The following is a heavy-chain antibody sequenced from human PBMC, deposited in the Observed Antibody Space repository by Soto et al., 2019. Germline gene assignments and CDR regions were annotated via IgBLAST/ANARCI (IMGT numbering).Heavy chain of an antibody. J-gene: IGHJ4*02. D-gene: IGHD6-19*01. CDR2: INAGNGNI. V-gene: IGHV1-3*01. CDR1: GYTFTSSA. Sequence: ASVKVSCKASGYTFTSSAIHRVRQAPGQGLEWMGWINAGNGNIKHSQKFQHRVTITRDTSASTAYMELSSLRLEDTAVYYCARDGAVAGDSNFDYWGQGTLVTVSS. CDR3: ARDGAVAGDSNFDY.